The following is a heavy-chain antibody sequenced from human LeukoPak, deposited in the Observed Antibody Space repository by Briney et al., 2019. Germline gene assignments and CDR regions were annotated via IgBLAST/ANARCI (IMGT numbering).Heavy chain of an antibody. D-gene: IGHD3-22*01. V-gene: IGHV1-18*01. CDR1: GYTFTSYG. CDR2: ISAYNGNT. Sequence: GASVKVSCKASGYTFTSYGISWVRQAPGQGLEWMGWISAYNGNTNYAQKLQGRVTMTTDTSTSTAYMELRSLRSDDTAVYYCARDDYDSSGYYLAEAYFDYWGQGTLVTVSS. J-gene: IGHJ4*02. CDR3: ARDDYDSSGYYLAEAYFDY.